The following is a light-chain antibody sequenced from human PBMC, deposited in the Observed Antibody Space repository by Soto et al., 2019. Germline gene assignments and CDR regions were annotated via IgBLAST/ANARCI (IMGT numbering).Light chain of an antibody. V-gene: IGLV2-8*01. CDR1: SSDVGGYNY. J-gene: IGLJ2*01. CDR2: EVS. Sequence: SVLTQPPSASGSPGQSVTISCTGTSSDVGGYNYVSWYQQHPGKAPKLMIYEVSKRPSGVPDRFSGSKSGNTASLTVSGLQAEDEADYYCSSYAGSNVVFGGGTKLTVL. CDR3: SSYAGSNVV.